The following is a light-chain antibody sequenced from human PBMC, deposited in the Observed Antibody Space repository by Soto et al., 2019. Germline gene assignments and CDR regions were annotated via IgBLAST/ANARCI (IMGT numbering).Light chain of an antibody. J-gene: IGKJ1*01. Sequence: DIQMPQSPSSVSASIGDRVTITCRASQDIYRLLAWYQQKPGKAPKLLIHDASNLQSGVPSRFSGSGAGTDFTLPISSLQPEESATCYFLQAGAFPLTLGQGNNVEI. CDR2: DAS. CDR1: QDIYRL. V-gene: IGKV1-12*01. CDR3: LQAGAFPLT.